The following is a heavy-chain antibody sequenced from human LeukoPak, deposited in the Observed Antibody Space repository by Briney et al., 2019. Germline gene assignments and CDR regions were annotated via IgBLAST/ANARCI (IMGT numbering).Heavy chain of an antibody. CDR1: GGSISSYY. CDR2: IYTSGST. CDR3: ARENGMITFGGGKYYFDY. D-gene: IGHD3-16*01. V-gene: IGHV4-4*07. J-gene: IGHJ4*02. Sequence: PSETLSLTCTVSGGSISSYYWSWMRQPAWKGLEWIGRIYTSGSTNYNPSLKSRVTMSVDTSKNQFSLKLSSVTAADTAVYYCARENGMITFGGGKYYFDYWRQGTLVTVSS.